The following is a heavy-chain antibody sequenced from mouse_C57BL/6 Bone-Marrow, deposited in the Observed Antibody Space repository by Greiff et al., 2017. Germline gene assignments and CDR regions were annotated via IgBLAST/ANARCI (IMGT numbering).Heavy chain of an antibody. V-gene: IGHV5-16*01. Sequence: EVMLVESEGGLVQPGSSMKLSCTASGFTFSDYYMAWVRQVPEKGLEWVANFNYDGGSTYYLDSLKNRFIITRDNAKNILYLQMSSLKSEGTATYYCAKDNYYAAFDYWGQGTTLTVSS. CDR1: GFTFSDYY. CDR3: AKDNYYAAFDY. J-gene: IGHJ2*01. D-gene: IGHD1-1*01. CDR2: FNYDGGST.